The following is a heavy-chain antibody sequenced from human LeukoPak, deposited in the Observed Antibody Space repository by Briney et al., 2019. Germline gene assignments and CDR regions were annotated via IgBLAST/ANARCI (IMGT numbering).Heavy chain of an antibody. CDR1: GFTFSNAW. CDR3: TTGATVGATVIDY. J-gene: IGHJ4*02. V-gene: IGHV3-15*01. Sequence: PGGSLRLSCTASGFTFSNAWMSWVRQAPGKGLEWVGRIKSKTDGGTTDYAAPVKGRFTISRDGSKNTLYLQMNSLKTEDTAVYYCTTGATVGATVIDYWGQGTLVTVSS. CDR2: IKSKTDGGTT. D-gene: IGHD1-26*01.